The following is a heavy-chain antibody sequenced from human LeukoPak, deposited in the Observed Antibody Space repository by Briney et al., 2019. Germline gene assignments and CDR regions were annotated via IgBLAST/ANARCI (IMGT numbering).Heavy chain of an antibody. J-gene: IGHJ3*02. D-gene: IGHD6-13*01. CDR3: AKVSGSSWYGGAFDI. CDR2: ISDSGGST. V-gene: IGHV3-23*01. Sequence: GGSLRLSCAASGFTFSSYAMSWVRQAPGKGLEWVSAISDSGGSTYYADSVKGRFSISRDNSKNTLYLQMNSLRAEDTAVYYCAKVSGSSWYGGAFDIWGQGTTVTVSS. CDR1: GFTFSSYA.